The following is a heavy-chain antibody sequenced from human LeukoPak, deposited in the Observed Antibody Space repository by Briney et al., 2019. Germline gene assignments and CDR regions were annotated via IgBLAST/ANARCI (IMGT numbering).Heavy chain of an antibody. V-gene: IGHV4-31*03. D-gene: IGHD6-19*01. CDR3: ARVWLENLLNWFDP. CDR1: GGSISSGGYY. Sequence: SETLSLNCTVSGGSISSGGYYWSWIRQHPGKGLEWIGYIYYSGSTYYNPSLKSRVTISVDTSKNQFSLKLSSVTAADTAVYYCARVWLENLLNWFDPWGQGTLVTVSS. CDR2: IYYSGST. J-gene: IGHJ5*02.